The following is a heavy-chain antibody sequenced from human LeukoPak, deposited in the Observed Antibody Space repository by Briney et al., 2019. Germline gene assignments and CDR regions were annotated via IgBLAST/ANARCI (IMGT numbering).Heavy chain of an antibody. CDR2: INPNSGGT. J-gene: IGHJ6*02. CDR1: GYTFTGYY. Sequence: GASVKVSCKASGYTFTGYYMHWVRQAPGQGLEWMGWINPNSGGTNYAQKFQGWVTMTRDTSISTAYMELSRLRSDDTAVYYCARSGLGGPGIAAATDPYGMDVWGQGTTVTVSS. V-gene: IGHV1-2*04. D-gene: IGHD6-13*01. CDR3: ARSGLGGPGIAAATDPYGMDV.